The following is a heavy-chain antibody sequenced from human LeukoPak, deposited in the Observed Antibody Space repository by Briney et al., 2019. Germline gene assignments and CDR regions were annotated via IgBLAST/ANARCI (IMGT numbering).Heavy chain of an antibody. Sequence: GGSLTLSCAASGFPFSTSWMSWVSQTPGNGLEWVVDIKEDGGEKAYVDSVKGRFTVSRDNAENLLYLQMNSPRADDTGIYYCARDPENGALDYWGQGTLVTVSA. D-gene: IGHD4-17*01. CDR1: GFPFSTSW. V-gene: IGHV3-7*01. J-gene: IGHJ4*02. CDR2: IKEDGGEK. CDR3: ARDPENGALDY.